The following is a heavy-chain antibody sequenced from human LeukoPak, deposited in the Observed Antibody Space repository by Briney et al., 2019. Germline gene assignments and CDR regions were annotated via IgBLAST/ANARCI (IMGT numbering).Heavy chain of an antibody. CDR1: GGNFSTYS. Sequence: ASVKVSCKASGGNFSTYSFSWVRQAPGQGLEWMGGIMPIFDTSNYAQKFQGRVTITADESTSTAYMELRSLTSEDTAVYYCARDPSKIRGVKAFDYWGQGTLVTVSS. CDR2: IMPIFDTS. D-gene: IGHD3-10*01. J-gene: IGHJ4*02. CDR3: ARDPSKIRGVKAFDY. V-gene: IGHV1-69*13.